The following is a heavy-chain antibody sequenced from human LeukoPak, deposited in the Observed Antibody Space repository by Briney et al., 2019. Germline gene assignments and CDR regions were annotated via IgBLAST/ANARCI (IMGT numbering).Heavy chain of an antibody. J-gene: IGHJ6*03. CDR2: IYSSGST. V-gene: IGHV3-66*03. D-gene: IGHD1-26*01. CDR1: GFTVSSNY. CDR3: ARGEYYHYYYMDA. Sequence: PGGSLRLSCAASGFTVSSNYMSWVRQAPGKGLGWVSVIYSSGSTYYTDSVKGRFTISRDNSKNTLYLQMYSLRAEDTAVYYCARGEYYHYYYMDAWGKGTTVIVSS.